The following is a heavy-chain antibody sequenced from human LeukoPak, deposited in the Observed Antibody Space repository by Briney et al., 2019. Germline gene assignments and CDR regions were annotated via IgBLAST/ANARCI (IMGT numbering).Heavy chain of an antibody. J-gene: IGHJ4*02. CDR3: ASHRSSPYSYFDY. CDR1: GFTFSSYA. D-gene: IGHD2-15*01. Sequence: GGSLRLSCAASGFTFSSYAMSWVRQAPGKGLEWVSDISGSGGGSTYYAPSVKGRITIYTDNSKNILYMQMNSLRAEDTAVYYCASHRSSPYSYFDYWGQGTLVTVSS. V-gene: IGHV3-23*01. CDR2: ISGSGGGST.